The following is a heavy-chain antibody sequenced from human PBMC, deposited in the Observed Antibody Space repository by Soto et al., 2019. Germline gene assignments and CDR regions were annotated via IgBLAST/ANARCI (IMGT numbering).Heavy chain of an antibody. CDR3: ARSRAGGTWEQYPSFYFDY. Sequence: QVLLVQSGAEVKKPGASVKVACKASGYTFTNYGISWVRQAPGQGLEWLGWISTYNGDRDFAQKVQGRVTMTTDTSTTTAYMELRSRRSNDTAVYYCARSRAGGTWEQYPSFYFDYWGQGALVTVSS. CDR2: ISTYNGDR. J-gene: IGHJ4*02. D-gene: IGHD1-26*01. V-gene: IGHV1-18*01. CDR1: GYTFTNYG.